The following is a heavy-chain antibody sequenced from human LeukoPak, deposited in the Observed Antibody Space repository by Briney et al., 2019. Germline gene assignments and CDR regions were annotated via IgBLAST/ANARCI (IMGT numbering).Heavy chain of an antibody. CDR3: ARAYSGSYHLYYFDY. D-gene: IGHD1-26*01. CDR1: GGSISSYY. Sequence: PSETLSLTCNVSGGSISSYYWSWIRQSPGKGLEWIGYIYYSGSTNYNPSLKSRVTISVDTSKNQFSLKLSSVTAADTAVYYCARAYSGSYHLYYFDYWGQGTLATVSS. J-gene: IGHJ4*02. V-gene: IGHV4-59*01. CDR2: IYYSGST.